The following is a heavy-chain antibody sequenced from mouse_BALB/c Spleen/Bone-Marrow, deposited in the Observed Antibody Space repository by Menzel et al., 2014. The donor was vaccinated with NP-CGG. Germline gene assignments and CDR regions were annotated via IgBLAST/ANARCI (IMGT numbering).Heavy chain of an antibody. V-gene: IGHV5-17*02. CDR1: GFTFSSFG. D-gene: IGHD3-3*01. J-gene: IGHJ2*01. CDR3: TRSRGNWDDFDY. CDR2: ISSGSRTV. Sequence: EVMLVESGGGLVQPGGSRKLSCAASGFTFSSFGRHWVRQAPEKGLGWVAYISSGSRTVFYADTVKGRFTISRDNPKNTLFLQMTSLRSEDTAMYYCTRSRGNWDDFDYWGQGTTLTVSS.